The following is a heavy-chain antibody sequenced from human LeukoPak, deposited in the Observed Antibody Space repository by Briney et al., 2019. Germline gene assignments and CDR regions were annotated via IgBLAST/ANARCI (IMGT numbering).Heavy chain of an antibody. CDR3: ARAYQRLGELSLPDY. D-gene: IGHD3-16*02. CDR1: GYTFTNYA. J-gene: IGHJ4*02. CDR2: IHRSTGNP. V-gene: IGHV7-4-1*02. Sequence: AASVKVSCKASGYTFTNYAMNWVRQAPGQGLEWMGWIHRSTGNPTYAQDFTGRFVFSLDTSVSTTYLQISSLKAEDTAVYYCARAYQRLGELSLPDYWGQGTLVTVSS.